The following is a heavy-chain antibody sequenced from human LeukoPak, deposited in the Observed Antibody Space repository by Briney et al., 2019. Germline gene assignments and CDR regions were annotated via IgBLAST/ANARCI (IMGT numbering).Heavy chain of an antibody. Sequence: GASVKVSCKASGYTFTGHYMHWVRQAPGQGLEWMGRINPNSGGTNYAQKFQGRVTMTRDTSISTAYMELSRLRSDDSAVYYCASLNLPDSSGYYDDWGQGTLVTVSS. D-gene: IGHD3-22*01. CDR2: INPNSGGT. CDR3: ASLNLPDSSGYYDD. J-gene: IGHJ4*02. CDR1: GYTFTGHY. V-gene: IGHV1-2*06.